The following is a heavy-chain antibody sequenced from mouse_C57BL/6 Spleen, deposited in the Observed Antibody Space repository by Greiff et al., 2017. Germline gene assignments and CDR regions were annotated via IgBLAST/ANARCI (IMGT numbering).Heavy chain of an antibody. J-gene: IGHJ3*01. D-gene: IGHD5-1*01. Sequence: EVKLMESGGGLVKPGGSLKLSCAASGFTFSDYGMHWVRQAPEKGLEWVAYISSGSSTIYSAATVKGRFTISRDNAKNTLFLQMTSLRSEDTAMYYCARGEYPAWFAYWGQGTLVTVSA. CDR3: ARGEYPAWFAY. V-gene: IGHV5-17*01. CDR2: ISSGSSTI. CDR1: GFTFSDYG.